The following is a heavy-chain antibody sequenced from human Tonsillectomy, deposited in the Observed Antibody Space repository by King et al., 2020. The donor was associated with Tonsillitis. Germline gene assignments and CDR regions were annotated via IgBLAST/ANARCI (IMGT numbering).Heavy chain of an antibody. Sequence: VQLVESGGGLVQPGRSLRLSCAASGFTFDDYAMHWVRQAPGKGLEWVSGISWNSGSIGYADSVKGRFTISRDNAKNSLYLQMNSLRAEDTALYYCAKAMFYYTGLDVWGKGTTVTVSS. V-gene: IGHV3-9*01. D-gene: IGHD3-3*01. CDR2: ISWNSGSI. CDR1: GFTFDDYA. J-gene: IGHJ6*04. CDR3: AKAMFYYTGLDV.